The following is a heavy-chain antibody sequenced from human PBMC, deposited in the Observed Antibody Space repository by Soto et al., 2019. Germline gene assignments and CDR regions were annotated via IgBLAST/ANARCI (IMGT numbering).Heavy chain of an antibody. CDR1: GGTFSSYS. Sequence: SVKVSCKASGGTFSSYSISWLRQAPGQGLEWMGGITPIFSRTNYAQRFQGGVTFVADKSTGTAYMELSSLKSEDTALYYCARDGYIHSQGVFDSWGQGTLVTVSS. V-gene: IGHV1-69*06. J-gene: IGHJ4*02. CDR2: ITPIFSRT. D-gene: IGHD5-18*01. CDR3: ARDGYIHSQGVFDS.